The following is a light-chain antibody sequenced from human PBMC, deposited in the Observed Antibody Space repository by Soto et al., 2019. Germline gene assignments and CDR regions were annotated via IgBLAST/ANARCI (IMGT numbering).Light chain of an antibody. CDR1: QSIRSY. J-gene: IGKJ4*01. CDR2: AAS. CDR3: QQTSSTPT. V-gene: IGKV1-39*01. Sequence: DIQLTQPPSSLSASVGDRVTITCRASQSIRSYLNWYQQKPGKAPQLLTSAASSLQTGVSSRFSGSGSGTDFTLTISTLQPEDFATYYGQQTSSTPTFGGGTKVEIK.